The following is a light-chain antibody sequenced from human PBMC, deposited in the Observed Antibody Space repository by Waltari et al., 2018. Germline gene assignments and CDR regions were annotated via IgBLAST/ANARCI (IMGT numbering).Light chain of an antibody. CDR1: QTVLYSSNNKNY. CDR3: QQYFLTPT. Sequence: DIVMTQSPDSLAVSLGERATINCKSSQTVLYSSNNKNYLAWYQQKPGQPPKLVLYWASTRESGVPDRFSGGGSGTDFTLTISSLQAEDVAVYYCQQYFLTPTFGLGTRVEFK. J-gene: IGKJ1*01. V-gene: IGKV4-1*01. CDR2: WAS.